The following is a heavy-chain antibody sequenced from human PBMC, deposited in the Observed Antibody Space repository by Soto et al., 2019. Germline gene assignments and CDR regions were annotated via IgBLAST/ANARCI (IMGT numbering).Heavy chain of an antibody. CDR3: ARRYSYGKGALCY. CDR2: INPNSGGT. D-gene: IGHD5-18*01. Sequence: GASVKVSCKASGYTFTGCYMHWVRQAPGQGLEWMGWINPNSGGTNYAQKFQGRVTMTRDTSISTAYMELSRLRSDDTAVYYCARRYSYGKGALCYWGQGTLVTVSS. V-gene: IGHV1-2*02. J-gene: IGHJ4*02. CDR1: GYTFTGCY.